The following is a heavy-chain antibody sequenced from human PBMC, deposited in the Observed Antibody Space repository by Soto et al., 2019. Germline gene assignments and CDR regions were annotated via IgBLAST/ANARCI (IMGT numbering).Heavy chain of an antibody. CDR1: GASMSSGGYY. CDR2: IYYSGST. Sequence: SETPSLTCTVSGASMSSGGYYWTWIRQSPGKGLEWIGYIYYSGSTYYNPSLESRVAISLDTSRSQFSLTLHSVTAADTAIYYCARDRNNNFFDPWGQGTLVTVSS. V-gene: IGHV4-31*03. J-gene: IGHJ5*02. CDR3: ARDRNNNFFDP. D-gene: IGHD4-4*01.